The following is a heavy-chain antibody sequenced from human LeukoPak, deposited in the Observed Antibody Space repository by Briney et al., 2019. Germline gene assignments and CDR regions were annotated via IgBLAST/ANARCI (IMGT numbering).Heavy chain of an antibody. CDR1: GFTLSSYR. J-gene: IGHJ3*02. D-gene: IGHD6-19*01. CDR3: ARNGGGIAVAGTAFDI. V-gene: IGHV3-48*04. CDR2: ISSSSSTI. Sequence: GGSLRLSCAASGFTLSSYRMNWVRQAPGKGREWVSYISSSSSTIYYADSVKGRFTISRDNAKNSLYLQMNSLRAEDTAVYYCARNGGGIAVAGTAFDIWGQGTMVTVSS.